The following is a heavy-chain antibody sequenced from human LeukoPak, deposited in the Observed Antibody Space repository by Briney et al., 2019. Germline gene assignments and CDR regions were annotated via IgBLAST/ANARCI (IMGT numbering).Heavy chain of an antibody. D-gene: IGHD2-2*01. CDR2: IYTSGST. CDR1: GDSISSGSYY. CDR3: VRDSSRTFDY. V-gene: IGHV4-61*02. J-gene: IGHJ4*02. Sequence: SQTLSLTCTVSGDSISSGSYYWSWIRQPAGKGLEWIGRIYTSGSTDYNPSLKSRVTISTDTSKNQFSLKLSSVTAADTAVYYCVRDSSRTFDYWGQGALVTVSS.